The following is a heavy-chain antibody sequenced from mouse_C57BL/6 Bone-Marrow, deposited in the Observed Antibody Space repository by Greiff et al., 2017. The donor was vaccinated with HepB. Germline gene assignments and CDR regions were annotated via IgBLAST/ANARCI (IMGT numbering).Heavy chain of an antibody. Sequence: VQLKQSGAELVKPGASVKLSCTASGFNIKDYYMHWVKQRTEQGLEWIGRIDPEDGETKYAPKFQGKATITADTSSNTAYLQLSSLSSEDTAVYYCARLYGSSRYYYAMDYWGQGTSVTVSS. V-gene: IGHV14-2*01. CDR1: GFNIKDYY. J-gene: IGHJ4*01. CDR2: IDPEDGET. D-gene: IGHD1-1*01. CDR3: ARLYGSSRYYYAMDY.